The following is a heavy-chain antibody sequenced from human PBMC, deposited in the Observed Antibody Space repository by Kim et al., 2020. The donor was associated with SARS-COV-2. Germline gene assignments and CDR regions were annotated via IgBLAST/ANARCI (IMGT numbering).Heavy chain of an antibody. V-gene: IGHV3-21*06. D-gene: IGHD2-21*01. CDR2: YI. Sequence: YIYYADSVKGRFTISRDNAKNSLYLQVNSLKADDTAVYYCARGWGGGSGYWGQGTLVTVSS. CDR3: ARGWGGGSGY. J-gene: IGHJ4*02.